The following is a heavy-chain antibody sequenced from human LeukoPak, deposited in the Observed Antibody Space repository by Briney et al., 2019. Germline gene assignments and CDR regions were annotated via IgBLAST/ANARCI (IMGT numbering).Heavy chain of an antibody. J-gene: IGHJ6*04. D-gene: IGHD5-18*01. CDR3: ARGLNPGYSPAPMDV. V-gene: IGHV1-2*02. Sequence: ASVKVSCKASGYTFTGYYMHWVRQAPGQGLEWMGWINPNSGGTNYAQKFQGRVTMTRDTSTSTAYMELRSLRSDDTAVYYCARGLNPGYSPAPMDVWGKGTTVTVSS. CDR2: INPNSGGT. CDR1: GYTFTGYY.